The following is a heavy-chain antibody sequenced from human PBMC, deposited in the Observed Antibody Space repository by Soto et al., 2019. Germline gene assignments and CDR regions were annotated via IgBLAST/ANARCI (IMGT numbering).Heavy chain of an antibody. CDR3: ARDGGPSSPRYYYYYYMDV. Sequence: GGSLRLSCAASGFTFSSYSMNWVRQAPGKGLEWVSSISSSSSYIYYADSVKGRFTISRDNAKNSLYLQMNSLRAEDTAVYYCARDGGPSSPRYYYYYYMDVWGKGTTVTVSS. CDR2: ISSSSSYI. V-gene: IGHV3-21*01. J-gene: IGHJ6*03. CDR1: GFTFSSYS. D-gene: IGHD6-13*01.